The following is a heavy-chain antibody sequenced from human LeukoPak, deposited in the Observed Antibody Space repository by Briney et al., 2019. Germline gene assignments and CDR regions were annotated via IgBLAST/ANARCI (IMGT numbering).Heavy chain of an antibody. CDR2: ISASSVYL. J-gene: IGHJ6*03. V-gene: IGHV3-21*01. D-gene: IGHD3-10*02. CDR1: GFTFSTYS. CDR3: ARERIFRERQSYYYYYMDV. Sequence: GGSLRLSCAASGFTFSTYSMNWVRQAPGKGLEWVSSISASSVYLYYADSVKGQFTISRDDAKNSLYLQLNSLRAEDTAVYYCARERIFRERQSYYYYYMDVWGKGTTVAVSS.